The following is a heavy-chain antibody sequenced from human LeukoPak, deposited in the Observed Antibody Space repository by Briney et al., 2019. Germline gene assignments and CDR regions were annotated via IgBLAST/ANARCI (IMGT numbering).Heavy chain of an antibody. V-gene: IGHV3-23*01. Sequence: GGSLRLSCAASGFTFSSYGMSWVRQAPGKGLEWVSGLSGSGGSTYYADSVKGRFTISGDNAKNTLYLQMNSLRAEDTAVYYCARSGRGGAFDIWGQGTMVTVSS. CDR1: GFTFSSYG. J-gene: IGHJ3*02. D-gene: IGHD1-26*01. CDR2: LSGSGGST. CDR3: ARSGRGGAFDI.